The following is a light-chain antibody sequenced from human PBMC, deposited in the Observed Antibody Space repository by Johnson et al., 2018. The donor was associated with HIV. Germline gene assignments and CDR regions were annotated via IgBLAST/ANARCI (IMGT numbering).Light chain of an antibody. CDR1: SSNIGNNY. V-gene: IGLV1-51*01. J-gene: IGLJ1*01. CDR3: GTWDSSLSAYV. Sequence: HSVLTQPPSVSAAPGQKVTISCSGSSSNIGNNYVSWYQQLPGTAPKLLIYDNNKRPSGIPDRFSGSKSGTSATLGITGLQTGDEADYYCGTWDSSLSAYVFGTGTKVPFL. CDR2: DNN.